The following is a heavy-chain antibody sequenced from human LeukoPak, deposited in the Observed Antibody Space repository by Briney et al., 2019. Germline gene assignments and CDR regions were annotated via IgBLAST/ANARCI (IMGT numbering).Heavy chain of an antibody. CDR3: AIWGSGSYYVDY. D-gene: IGHD3-10*01. CDR1: GYTFTGYY. J-gene: IGHJ4*02. Sequence: ASVKVSCKASGYTFTGYYMHWVRQAPGQGLEWMGRINPNRGGTNYAQKFQGTFTMTRDTSISTAYMELSRLRSDDTAVYYCAIWGSGSYYVDYWGQGTLVTVSS. V-gene: IGHV1-2*06. CDR2: INPNRGGT.